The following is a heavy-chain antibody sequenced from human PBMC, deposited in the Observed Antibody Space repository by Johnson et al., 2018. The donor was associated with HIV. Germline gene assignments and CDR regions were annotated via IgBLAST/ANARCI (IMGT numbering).Heavy chain of an antibody. CDR3: ARGNMIVVVSGGFDI. V-gene: IGHV3-7*01. CDR2: INQDGTEK. D-gene: IGHD3-22*01. J-gene: IGHJ3*02. CDR1: GFTFSSYG. Sequence: VQLVESGGGVVQPGRSLRLSCAASGFTFSSYGMHWVRQAPGKGLEWVANINQDGTEKYYVDSVKGRFTISRDNAENSVYVQMNSLRAEDTAIYYCARGNMIVVVSGGFDIWGQGTMVTVSS.